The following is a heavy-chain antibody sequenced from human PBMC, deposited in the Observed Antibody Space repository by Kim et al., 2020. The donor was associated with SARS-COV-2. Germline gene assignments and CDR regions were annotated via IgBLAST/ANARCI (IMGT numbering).Heavy chain of an antibody. Sequence: SETLSLTCTVSGGSISSYYWSWIRQPPGKGLEWIGYIYYSGSTNYNPSLKSRVTISVDTSKNQFSLKLSSVTAADTAVYYCAGQYYGAMDVWGQGTTVTVSS. CDR2: IYYSGST. J-gene: IGHJ6*02. CDR1: GGSISSYY. CDR3: AGQYYGAMDV. D-gene: IGHD3-3*01. V-gene: IGHV4-59*13.